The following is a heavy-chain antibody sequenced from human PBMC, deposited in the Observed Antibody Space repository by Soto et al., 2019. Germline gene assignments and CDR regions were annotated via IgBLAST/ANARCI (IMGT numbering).Heavy chain of an antibody. D-gene: IGHD1-26*01. CDR1: GGFISSSSYY. CDR2: MSYSGST. CDR3: ARVQNSGVSDF. J-gene: IGHJ4*02. Sequence: PSETLSLTCTVSGGFISSSSYYWGWIRQPPGKGLEWIGSMSYSGSTFYNPSLKSRVTISVDTSKNQFSLKLNSVNDADTAVYYCARVQNSGVSDFWGQGTLVTVSS. V-gene: IGHV4-39*07.